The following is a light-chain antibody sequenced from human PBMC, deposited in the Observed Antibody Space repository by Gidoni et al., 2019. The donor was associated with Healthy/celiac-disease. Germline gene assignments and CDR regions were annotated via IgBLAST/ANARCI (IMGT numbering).Light chain of an antibody. J-gene: IGLJ1*01. Sequence: SYELTQPPSVSVSPGQTARITCSGDALPKQYAYWYQQTPGQAPVLVIYKDSERPSGIPERFSGSSSGTTVTLTISGVQAEDEADYYCQSADSSGTYGVFGTGTKVTVL. CDR1: ALPKQY. V-gene: IGLV3-25*03. CDR2: KDS. CDR3: QSADSSGTYGV.